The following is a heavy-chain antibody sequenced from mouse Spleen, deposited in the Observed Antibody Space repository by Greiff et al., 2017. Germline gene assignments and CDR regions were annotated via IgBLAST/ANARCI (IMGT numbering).Heavy chain of an antibody. D-gene: IGHD1-1*01. CDR3: HYGSSHYYFDY. CDR2: IDPENGDT. Sequence: EVKLVESGAELVRSGASVKLSCTASGFNIKDYYMHWVKQRPEQGLEWIGWIDPENGDTEYAPKFQGKATMTADTSSNTAYLQLSSLTSEDTAVYYCHYGSSHYYFDYWGQGTTLTVSS. J-gene: IGHJ2*01. V-gene: IGHV14-4*02. CDR1: GFNIKDYY.